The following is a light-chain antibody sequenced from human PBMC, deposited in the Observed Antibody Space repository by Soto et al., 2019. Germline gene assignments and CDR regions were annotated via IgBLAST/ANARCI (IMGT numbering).Light chain of an antibody. Sequence: EIVLTQSPGTLSLSPGEGATLSCRASQGIGDTLAWYQHKPGQTPRLLIYDTSIRATGIPARFSGSGSGTDFTLTISSLEAEDFAVYYCQQRSDWPPTFGQGTKVDIK. CDR3: QQRSDWPPT. CDR1: QGIGDT. CDR2: DTS. V-gene: IGKV3-11*01. J-gene: IGKJ1*01.